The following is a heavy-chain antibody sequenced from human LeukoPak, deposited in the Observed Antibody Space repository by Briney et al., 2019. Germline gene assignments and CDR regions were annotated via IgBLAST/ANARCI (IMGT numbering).Heavy chain of an antibody. CDR3: VREGYCSGGGCYRDDY. J-gene: IGHJ4*02. Sequence: GGSLRLSCAASGFTFSNYYMGWVRQAPGKGLEWVANLKEDGSEKYYVDSVKGRFTISRDNAKNSLYLQMNSLRAEDKAVYYCVREGYCSGGGCYRDDYWGQGTLVTVSS. CDR1: GFTFSNYY. CDR2: LKEDGSEK. V-gene: IGHV3-7*01. D-gene: IGHD2-15*01.